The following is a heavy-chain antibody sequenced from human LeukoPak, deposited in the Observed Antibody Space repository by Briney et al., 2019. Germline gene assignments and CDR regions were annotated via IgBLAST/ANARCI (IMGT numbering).Heavy chain of an antibody. Sequence: SETLSLTCTVSGGSISFYYWSWIRQPPGKGLEWIGYIYYSGSPNYNPSLKSRVTISVDTSKNQFSLKLSSVTAADTAVYYCARDRSQSGSLGWGTWYGMDVWGQGTTVTVSS. V-gene: IGHV4-59*01. CDR1: GGSISFYY. CDR3: ARDRSQSGSLGWGTWYGMDV. J-gene: IGHJ6*02. D-gene: IGHD1-26*01. CDR2: IYYSGSP.